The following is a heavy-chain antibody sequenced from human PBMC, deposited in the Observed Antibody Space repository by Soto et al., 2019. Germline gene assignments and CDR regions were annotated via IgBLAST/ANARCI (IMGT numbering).Heavy chain of an antibody. CDR3: ASLLNVPHSSSWSAASDY. D-gene: IGHD6-13*01. V-gene: IGHV4-39*01. J-gene: IGHJ4*02. CDR2: IYYSGST. CDR1: GGSISSSSYY. Sequence: SETLSLTCTVSGGSISSSSYYWGWIRQPPGKGLEWIGSIYYSGSTYYNPSLKSRVTISVDTSKNQFSLKLSSVTAADTAVYYCASLLNVPHSSSWSAASDYWGQGTLVTVSS.